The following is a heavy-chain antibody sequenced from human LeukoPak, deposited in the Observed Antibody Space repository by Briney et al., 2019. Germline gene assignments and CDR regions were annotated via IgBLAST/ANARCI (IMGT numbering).Heavy chain of an antibody. CDR2: IYSGGDT. D-gene: IGHD4-23*01. CDR3: TDAVAG. V-gene: IGHV3-53*05. CDR1: GFSVGNNY. J-gene: IGHJ4*02. Sequence: SGGSLRLSCAASGFSVGNNYVTWVRQPPGKGLEWVSVIYSGGDTYYADSVKGRFTISRDNSKNMLYLQMNSLRVEDTAVYYCTDAVAGWGQGTLVAVS.